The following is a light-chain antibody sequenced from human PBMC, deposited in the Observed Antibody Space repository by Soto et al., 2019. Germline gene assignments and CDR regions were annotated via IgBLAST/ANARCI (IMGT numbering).Light chain of an antibody. V-gene: IGLV2-14*01. J-gene: IGLJ3*02. CDR2: DVT. CDR1: SSDIGGYNY. Sequence: QSALTQPASVSRSPGQSITVSCTGTSSDIGGYNYVSWYQQHPGKAPKLMIYDVTHRPSGVSNRFSGSKSGHTASLTISGLQAEDEADYYCSSYTSSSTMEVFGGGTKLTVL. CDR3: SSYTSSSTMEV.